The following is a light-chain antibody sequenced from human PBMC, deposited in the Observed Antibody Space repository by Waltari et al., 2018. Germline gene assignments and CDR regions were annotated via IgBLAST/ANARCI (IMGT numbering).Light chain of an antibody. J-gene: IGLJ1*01. CDR3: AAWDDSLSVSYV. V-gene: IGLV1-47*01. CDR1: NSNIRRNS. Sequence: QSVLTQPPSVSGTPGQTVTISCFGTNSNIRRNSVFWYHQLPGTAPTLLIYRDDPPPSGVPDRFSGSKSGTSASLAIRGLRSEDEADYYCAAWDDSLSVSYVFGSGTKVTV. CDR2: RDD.